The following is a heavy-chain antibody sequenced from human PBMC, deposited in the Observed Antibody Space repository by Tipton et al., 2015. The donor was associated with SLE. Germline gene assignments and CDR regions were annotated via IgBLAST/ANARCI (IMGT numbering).Heavy chain of an antibody. CDR1: RFTLSSYN. J-gene: IGHJ6*03. CDR2: FSVGGNFI. CDR3: ARGRRFDARYYYYMDV. Sequence: SLRLSCTASRFTLSSYNMNWFRQAPGKGLEWVSSFSVGGNFIHYADSVRGRFTISRDAAKNSLYLQMTSLRAEDTAVYFCARGRRFDARYYYYMDVWGRGTTVTVSS. D-gene: IGHD3-16*01. V-gene: IGHV3-21*01.